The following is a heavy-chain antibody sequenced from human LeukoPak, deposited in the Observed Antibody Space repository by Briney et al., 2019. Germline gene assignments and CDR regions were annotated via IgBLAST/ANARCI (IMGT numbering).Heavy chain of an antibody. J-gene: IGHJ1*01. CDR1: GYTFANYG. V-gene: IGHV1-3*04. D-gene: IGHD2/OR15-2a*01. CDR2: INTGNGNM. CDR3: ARIPLSDARGLYQPH. Sequence: ASVKVSCKPSGYTFANYGMHWVRQAPRQSLEWMGWINTGNGNMKSSQKFQGRVTLTRDTSAGTAYMELNGLNFEDTAVYYCARIPLSDARGLYQPHWGQGTLVTVSS.